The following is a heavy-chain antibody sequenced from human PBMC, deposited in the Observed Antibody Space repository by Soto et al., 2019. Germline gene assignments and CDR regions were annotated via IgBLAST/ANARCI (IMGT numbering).Heavy chain of an antibody. CDR3: AKDQHEGYSSSFDAFDI. CDR1: GFTFSSYA. D-gene: IGHD6-13*01. J-gene: IGHJ3*02. Sequence: EVQLLESGGGLVQPGGSLRLSCVASGFTFSSYAMSWVRQAPGKGLEWVSAISGSGGSTYYADSVKGRFTISRDNSKNTLYLQMNSLRAEDTAVYYCAKDQHEGYSSSFDAFDIWGQGTMVTVSS. CDR2: ISGSGGST. V-gene: IGHV3-23*01.